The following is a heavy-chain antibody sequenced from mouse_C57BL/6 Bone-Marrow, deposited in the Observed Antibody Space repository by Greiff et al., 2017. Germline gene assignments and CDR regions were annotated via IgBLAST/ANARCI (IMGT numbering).Heavy chain of an antibody. J-gene: IGHJ3*01. CDR1: GYSITSGYY. Sequence: EVQLMESGPGLVKPSQSLSLTCSVTGYSITSGYYWNWIRQFPGNKLEWMGYISYDGSNNYNPSLKNRISITRDTSKNQFFLKLNSVTTEDTATYYCARGVYDGRPWFAYWGQGTLVTVSA. CDR3: ARGVYDGRPWFAY. CDR2: ISYDGSN. V-gene: IGHV3-6*01. D-gene: IGHD1-1*01.